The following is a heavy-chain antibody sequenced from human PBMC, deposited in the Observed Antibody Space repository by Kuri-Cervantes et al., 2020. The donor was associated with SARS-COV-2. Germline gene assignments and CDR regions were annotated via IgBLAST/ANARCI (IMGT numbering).Heavy chain of an antibody. CDR3: AKDRYFDGRGGYYELGY. CDR1: GDSFSDSY. Sequence: SETLSLTCVVSGDSFSDSYWSWIRQPAGKGLEWIGRIHPSGSTNYNSSLESRVTMSIDTSKKQFSLNLSAVTAADTAVYYCAKDRYFDGRGGYYELGYWGQGVLVTVSS. J-gene: IGHJ4*02. CDR2: IHPSGST. V-gene: IGHV4-4*07. D-gene: IGHD3-22*01.